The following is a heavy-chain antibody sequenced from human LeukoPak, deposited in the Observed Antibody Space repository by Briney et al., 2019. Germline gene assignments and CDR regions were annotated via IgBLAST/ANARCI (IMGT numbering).Heavy chain of an antibody. D-gene: IGHD1-26*01. CDR3: TRGRRATHDY. J-gene: IGHJ4*02. CDR2: IRSKAYGGTT. CDR1: GFTFSTYN. Sequence: GGSLRLSCEASGFTFSTYNMNWVRQAPGKGLEWVGFIRSKAYGGTTEYAASVKGRFTISRDDSKSIAYLQMNSLKTEDTAVYYCTRGRRATHDYWGQGTLVTVSS. V-gene: IGHV3-49*04.